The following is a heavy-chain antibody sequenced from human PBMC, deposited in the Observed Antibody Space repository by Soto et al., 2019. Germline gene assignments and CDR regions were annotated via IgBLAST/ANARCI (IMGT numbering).Heavy chain of an antibody. V-gene: IGHV4-59*01. CDR2: IYYSGST. CDR3: ARVRPSILSRWRAFDI. J-gene: IGHJ3*02. Sequence: PSETLSLTCTVSGDSISAYSWSWVRQPPGKGLEWIGYIYYSGSTNYNPSLKSRVTISVDTSKNQFSLKLSSVTAADTAVYYCARVRPSILSRWRAFDIWGQGTMVTVSS. D-gene: IGHD2-21*01. CDR1: GDSISAYS.